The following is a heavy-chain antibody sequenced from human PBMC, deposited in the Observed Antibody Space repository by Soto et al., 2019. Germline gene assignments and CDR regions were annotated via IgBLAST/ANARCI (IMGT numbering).Heavy chain of an antibody. V-gene: IGHV2-5*02. CDR3: ARRAATTDSYYFDY. CDR1: GFSLSTSGVG. Sequence: QITLKESGPPLVRPSQTLTLTCTFSGFSLSTSGVGVGWIRQPPGKALEWLALVYWDDDKRYRPSLKSRLTITKDTSKNQVVLTLTNVDPVDTATYYCARRAATTDSYYFDYWGQGTLITVSS. CDR2: VYWDDDK. D-gene: IGHD1-1*01. J-gene: IGHJ4*02.